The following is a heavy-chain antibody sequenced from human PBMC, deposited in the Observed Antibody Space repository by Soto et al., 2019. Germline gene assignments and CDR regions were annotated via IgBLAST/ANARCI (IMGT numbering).Heavy chain of an antibody. CDR3: ARDHYDYGGESD. J-gene: IGHJ4*02. D-gene: IGHD4-17*01. CDR2: IYYSGRT. CDR1: GGSISSADYY. V-gene: IGHV4-30-4*01. Sequence: SETLSLTCTVCGGSISSADYYWSWIRQPPGKGLEWIGHIYYSGRTYYNPSLKSRLTISIDTSKNQFSLKLKSVTAADTAVYFCARDHYDYGGESDWGQGALVTVSS.